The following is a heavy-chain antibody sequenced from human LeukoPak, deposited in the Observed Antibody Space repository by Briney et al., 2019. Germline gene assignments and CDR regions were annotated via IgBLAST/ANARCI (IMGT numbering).Heavy chain of an antibody. D-gene: IGHD3-10*01. CDR3: AKDPLWFGELSVDYFDY. CDR1: GFTFSSYG. Sequence: PGGSLRLSCAASGFTFSSYGMHWVRQAPGKGLEWVAVISYDGSNKYYADSVKGRFTISRDNSKNTLYLQMNSLRAEDTAVYYCAKDPLWFGELSVDYFDYWGQGTLVTVSS. J-gene: IGHJ4*02. V-gene: IGHV3-30*18. CDR2: ISYDGSNK.